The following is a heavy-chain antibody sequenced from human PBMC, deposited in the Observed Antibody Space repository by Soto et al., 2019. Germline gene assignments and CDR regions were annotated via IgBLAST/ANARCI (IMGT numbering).Heavy chain of an antibody. D-gene: IGHD3-10*01. Sequence: GGSLGLSCVASGFTFSSYTMNWVRQTPGRRLEWVAYISSSGSTIYYAESVKGRFTVSRDNAKSSLYLQMDGLRDEDTAVYYCASGLGSSRSWGQGSRVTVSS. CDR2: ISSSGSTI. V-gene: IGHV3-48*02. J-gene: IGHJ1*01. CDR3: ASGLGSSRS. CDR1: GFTFSSYT.